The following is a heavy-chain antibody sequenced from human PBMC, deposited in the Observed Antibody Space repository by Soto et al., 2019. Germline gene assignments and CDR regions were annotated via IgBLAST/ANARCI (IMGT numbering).Heavy chain of an antibody. J-gene: IGHJ4*02. CDR3: ATDINIVVSNFVY. CDR1: GFTFSSYA. V-gene: IGHV3-23*01. D-gene: IGHD2-2*01. CDR2: ISCSGGIT. Sequence: GGSLRLSCAASGFTFSSYAMSWVRQAPGKGLEWVSAISCSGGITYYADSVKAWFTSSRDNSKNTLYLQMNSLRAEDTAVYDCATDINIVVSNFVYWGQGTLVTVSS.